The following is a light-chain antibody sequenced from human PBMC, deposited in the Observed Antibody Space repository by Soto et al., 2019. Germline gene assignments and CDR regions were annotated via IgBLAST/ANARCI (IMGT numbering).Light chain of an antibody. V-gene: IGKV4-1*01. CDR2: WAS. J-gene: IGKJ5*01. CDR3: QQYHSAPQS. CDR1: QSVLYSPNNKNY. Sequence: DIVMTQSPDSLAVSLGERATINCKSSQSVLYSPNNKNYLAWYQQKPGQPPKLLIYWASTRESGVPARFSGSWSGTDFTFTISSLQAEDVAFYYCQQYHSAPQSFGQGTRLEIK.